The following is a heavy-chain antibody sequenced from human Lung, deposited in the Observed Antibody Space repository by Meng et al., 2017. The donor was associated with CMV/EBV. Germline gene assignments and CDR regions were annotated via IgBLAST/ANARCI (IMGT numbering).Heavy chain of an antibody. D-gene: IGHD6-13*01. V-gene: IGHV3-30*02. CDR3: AKGAQQLIFDY. Sequence: GESLKISCAASGFTFSSYAMHWVRQAPGKGLEWVAFIRYGGSNKNYADSVKGRFTISRDNSKNTLYLQMNSLRSEDTAVYYCAKGAQQLIFDYWGQGTLVTVSS. J-gene: IGHJ4*02. CDR2: IRYGGSNK. CDR1: GFTFSSYA.